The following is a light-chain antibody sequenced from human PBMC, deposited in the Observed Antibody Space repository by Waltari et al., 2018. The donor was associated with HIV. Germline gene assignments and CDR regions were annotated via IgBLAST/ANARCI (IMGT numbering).Light chain of an antibody. CDR3: ASWDANLNGIV. CDR2: TTN. Sequence: QSLLTQPPSTSGTPGQRVTISCSGSFSNVGSHTVNWFQHLPGPSPKLLIYTTNQRPSGAPDRFAGSKSGTSASLAISGLQSEDEAVYYCASWDANLNGIVFGGGTKLAVL. V-gene: IGLV1-44*01. J-gene: IGLJ3*02. CDR1: FSNVGSHT.